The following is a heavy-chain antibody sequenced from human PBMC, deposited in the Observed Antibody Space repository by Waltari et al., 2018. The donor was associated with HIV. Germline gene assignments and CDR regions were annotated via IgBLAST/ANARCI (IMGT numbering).Heavy chain of an antibody. CDR1: GGSISTRNYF. V-gene: IGHV4-39*01. CDR2: IYYSGRS. J-gene: IGHJ2*01. Sequence: QLPLQESGPGLVKPSETLSLTCTVPGGSISTRNYFWGWIRQPPGKGLEWIGRIYYSGRSYYNPSLKSRVTISVDTSKNQFSLKLSSVTATDTAVYYCARHALRVGASYWYFDLWGRGTLVTVSS. D-gene: IGHD1-26*01. CDR3: ARHALRVGASYWYFDL.